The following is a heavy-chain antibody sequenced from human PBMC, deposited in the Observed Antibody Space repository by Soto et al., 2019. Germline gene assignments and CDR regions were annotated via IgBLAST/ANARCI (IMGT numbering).Heavy chain of an antibody. V-gene: IGHV5-51*01. Sequence: GESLKISCEGSGYTFNSYWIAWVRQMPGKGLEWMGIIYPDDSDTRYGPSFEGQVRISADKSITTAYLQWHSLKASDTAIYYCARHSRIHFDSTDYWGQGTLVTVSS. J-gene: IGHJ4*02. CDR3: ARHSRIHFDSTDY. CDR2: IYPDDSDT. CDR1: GYTFNSYW.